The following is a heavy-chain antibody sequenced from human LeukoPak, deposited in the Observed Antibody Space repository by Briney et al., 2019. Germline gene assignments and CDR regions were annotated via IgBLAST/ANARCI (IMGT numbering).Heavy chain of an antibody. CDR2: IYTSGST. V-gene: IGHV4-61*02. D-gene: IGHD5-24*01. Sequence: TLSLTCTVSGGSISSGSYYWSWIRQPAGKGLEWIGRIYTSGSTNYNPSLKSRVTISVGTSKNQFSLKLSSVTAADTAVYYCARLPTRLRWLQFDYWGQGTLVTVSS. CDR3: ARLPTRLRWLQFDY. CDR1: GGSISSGSYY. J-gene: IGHJ4*02.